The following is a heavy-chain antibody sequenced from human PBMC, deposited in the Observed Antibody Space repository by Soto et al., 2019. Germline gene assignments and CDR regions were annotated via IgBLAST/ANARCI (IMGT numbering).Heavy chain of an antibody. CDR2: ISTSGSDT. V-gene: IGHV3-23*01. Sequence: EVQLLDSGGGLVQPGGSLRLSCAASGFTFSNYAMSVDRQAPGKGLEWVSTISTSGSDTYYADSVKGRCTLSRDNSKNTLHLQMKSLRAENTAIYYCATLPRYHPPYPWGQGTLVTVSS. CDR3: ATLPRYHPPYP. J-gene: IGHJ5*02. D-gene: IGHD2-2*01. CDR1: GFTFSNYA.